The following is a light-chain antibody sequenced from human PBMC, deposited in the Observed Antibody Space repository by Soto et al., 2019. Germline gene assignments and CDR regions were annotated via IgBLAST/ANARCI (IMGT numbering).Light chain of an antibody. CDR1: QSVSSY. V-gene: IGKV3-11*01. J-gene: IGKJ5*01. Sequence: EIVLTQSPATRSSSPGERPSLCCXXXQSVSSYLAWYQQKPGQTPRLLIYDASNRATGIPARFSGSGSGTDFTLTISSLEPEDFAVYYCQQRSNWPPSITFGQGTRLEI. CDR2: DAS. CDR3: QQRSNWPPSIT.